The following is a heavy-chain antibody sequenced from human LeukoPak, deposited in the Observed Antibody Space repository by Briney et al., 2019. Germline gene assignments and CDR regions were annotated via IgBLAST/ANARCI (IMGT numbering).Heavy chain of an antibody. CDR1: GYTFTGYY. J-gene: IGHJ4*02. CDR2: INPNSGGT. CDR3: ARARGYYDSSGYSGDY. V-gene: IGHV1-2*06. Sequence: ASVKVSCKASGYTFTGYYMHWVRQAPGQGLEWMGRINPNSGGTNYAQKFQGRVTMTRDTSISTAYMELSRLRSDDTAVYYCARARGYYDSSGYSGDYWGQGTLVTVPS. D-gene: IGHD3-22*01.